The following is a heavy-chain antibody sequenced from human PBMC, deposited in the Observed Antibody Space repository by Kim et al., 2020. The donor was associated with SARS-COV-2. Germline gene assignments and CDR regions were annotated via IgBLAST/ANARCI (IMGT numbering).Heavy chain of an antibody. Sequence: GGSLRLSCAASGFTFSSYSMNWVRQAPGKGLEWVATISSSSSYIYYADSVKGRFTISRDNAKNSLYLQMNSLRAEDTAVYYCARDHGGSGSYGGFYGMDVWGQGTTVTVSS. CDR3: ARDHGGSGSYGGFYGMDV. D-gene: IGHD3-10*01. J-gene: IGHJ6*02. V-gene: IGHV3-21*01. CDR2: ISSSSSYI. CDR1: GFTFSSYS.